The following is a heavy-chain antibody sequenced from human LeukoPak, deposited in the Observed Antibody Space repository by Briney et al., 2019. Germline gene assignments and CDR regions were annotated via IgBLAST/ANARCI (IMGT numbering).Heavy chain of an antibody. CDR1: GGTFSSYA. CDR2: IIPIFGTA. J-gene: IGHJ6*03. CDR3: ARGDYYGSGPDYYYYYMDV. D-gene: IGHD3-10*01. Sequence: GSSVKVSCKASGGTFSSYAISWVRQAPRQGLEWMGGIIPIFGTASYAQKFQGRVTITTDESTSTAYMELSSLRSEDTAVYYCARGDYYGSGPDYYYYYMDVWGKGTTVTVSS. V-gene: IGHV1-69*05.